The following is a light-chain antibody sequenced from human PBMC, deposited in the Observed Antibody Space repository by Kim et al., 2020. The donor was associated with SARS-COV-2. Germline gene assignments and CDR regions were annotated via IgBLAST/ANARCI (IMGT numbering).Light chain of an antibody. CDR2: TDD. Sequence: ELTQPPSASGTPGQRVTISCSGSSSNIGRHTVNWYQQFPGTAPQLLIDTDDRRPSGVSDRVSCSKSGTSASLAISALRSEDEADYYCATWDDSLDVWMFGGGTKLTVL. CDR1: SSNIGRHT. J-gene: IGLJ3*02. CDR3: ATWDDSLDVWM. V-gene: IGLV1-44*01.